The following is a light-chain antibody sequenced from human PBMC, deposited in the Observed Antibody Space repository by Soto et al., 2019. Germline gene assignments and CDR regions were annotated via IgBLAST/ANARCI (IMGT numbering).Light chain of an antibody. V-gene: IGLV2-14*01. CDR2: GVT. CDR3: SSYTRSSRYV. CDR1: SSDVGAYNF. J-gene: IGLJ1*01. Sequence: QSALTQPASVSGAPGQSITISCTGTSSDVGAYNFVSWYQQHTGKAPKLMIYGVTNRPSGISNRFSGSKSGNTASLTISGLEAEYEADYYCSSYTRSSRYVFGTGTKVTVL.